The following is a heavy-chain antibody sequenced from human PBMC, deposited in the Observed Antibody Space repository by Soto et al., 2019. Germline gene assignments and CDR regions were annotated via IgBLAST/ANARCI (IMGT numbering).Heavy chain of an antibody. D-gene: IGHD3-16*02. Sequence: EVRLVESGGGLVQPGGSLRLSCEASGFVFRTSWMTWVRQPPGKGLEWVASMNVDGGEIYYVRSVRGRCTVSRANAKNALYLQMNRLRVEATAVYYCARDIGPNTLDYWGQGPLVTVSS. CDR1: GFVFRTSW. J-gene: IGHJ4*02. CDR2: MNVDGGEI. CDR3: ARDIGPNTLDY. V-gene: IGHV3-7*03.